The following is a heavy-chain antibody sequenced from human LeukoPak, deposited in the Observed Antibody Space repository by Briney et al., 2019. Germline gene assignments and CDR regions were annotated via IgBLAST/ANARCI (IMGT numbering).Heavy chain of an antibody. Sequence: SVKVSCKASGGTFSSYAISWVRQAPGQGLEWMGGIIPIFGTANYAQKFQGRVTITADESTSTAYMELSSLRSEDTAVYYCARGSQGGVVVAASFYYWGQGTLVTVSS. J-gene: IGHJ4*02. V-gene: IGHV1-69*01. CDR2: IIPIFGTA. D-gene: IGHD2-15*01. CDR1: GGTFSSYA. CDR3: ARGSQGGVVVAASFYY.